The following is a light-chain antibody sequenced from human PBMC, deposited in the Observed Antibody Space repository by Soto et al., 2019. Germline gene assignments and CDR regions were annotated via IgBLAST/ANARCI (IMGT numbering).Light chain of an antibody. V-gene: IGKV3-15*01. CDR1: QSVSSN. J-gene: IGKJ1*01. CDR2: GAS. CDR3: QQYNNWPPT. Sequence: EIVMTQSPATLSVSPGERATLSYRASQSVSSNLAWYQQKPGQAPRLLMSGASTRATGIPARFSGSGSETEFTLTISSLQSEDFAVYYCQQYNNWPPTFGQGTTVEIK.